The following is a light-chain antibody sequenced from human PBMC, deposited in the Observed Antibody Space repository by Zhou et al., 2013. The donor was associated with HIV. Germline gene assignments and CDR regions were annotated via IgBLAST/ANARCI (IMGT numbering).Light chain of an antibody. CDR2: ETS. V-gene: IGKV2-24*01. J-gene: IGKJ1*01. Sequence: DIVMTQTPLSSPVTLGQPASISCRSSQSLVHSDGNTYLSWLQQRPGQPPRLLIYETSKRFSGVPARFSGSGSGTEFTLTITSLQPEDSATYYCQQSCTTEWTFGQGTKVEIK. CDR3: QQSCTTEWT. CDR1: QSLVHSDGNTY.